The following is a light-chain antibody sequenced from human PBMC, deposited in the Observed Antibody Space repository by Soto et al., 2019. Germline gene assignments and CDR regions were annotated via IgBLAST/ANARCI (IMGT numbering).Light chain of an antibody. Sequence: QSVLTQPPSVSGAPGQRVTISCTGSSSNIGAGYDVHWYQQLPGTAPKLLIYGNTNRPSGVPDRLSGSKSGTSASLAITGLQAEDETDYFCAAWDDSLSAWVFGGGTKVTVL. J-gene: IGLJ3*02. CDR1: SSNIGAGYD. CDR2: GNT. CDR3: AAWDDSLSAWV. V-gene: IGLV1-40*01.